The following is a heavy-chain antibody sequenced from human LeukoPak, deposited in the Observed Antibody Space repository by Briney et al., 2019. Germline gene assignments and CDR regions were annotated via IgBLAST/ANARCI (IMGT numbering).Heavy chain of an antibody. D-gene: IGHD2-15*01. CDR1: GFTFSSYG. CDR2: IWYDGSNK. Sequence: PGGSLRLSCAASGFTFSSYGMHWVRQAPGKGLEWVAVIWYDGSNKYYADSVKGRFTISRDNAKNSLYLQMNSLRAEDTAVYYCAREGWRGYCSGGSCYYFDYWGQGTLVTVSS. V-gene: IGHV3-33*01. CDR3: AREGWRGYCSGGSCYYFDY. J-gene: IGHJ4*02.